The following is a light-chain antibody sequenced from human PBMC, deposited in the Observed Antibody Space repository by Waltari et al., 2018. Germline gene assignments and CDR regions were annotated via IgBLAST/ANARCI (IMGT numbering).Light chain of an antibody. CDR2: GAS. CDR1: QNVNSH. Sequence: ETVMTQSPGTLYVSPGERATLSCRASQNVNSHLAWYQQKFGQAPRLLIYGASNRAIGIPARFSGSGSGTEFTLTINSLQSEDFAVYYCQQYNNGPPGTFGQGTKVEFK. V-gene: IGKV3-15*01. J-gene: IGKJ2*01. CDR3: QQYNNGPPGT.